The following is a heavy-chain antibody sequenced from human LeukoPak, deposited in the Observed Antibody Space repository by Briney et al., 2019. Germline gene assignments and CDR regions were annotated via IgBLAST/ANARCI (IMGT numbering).Heavy chain of an antibody. V-gene: IGHV4-61*08. D-gene: IGHD1-1*01. CDR3: ARVGYSYFDY. CDR2: IYYSGST. Sequence: PSETLSLTCTVSGGSISSGGYYWSWIRQHPGKGLEWIGNIYYSGSTNYNPSLKSRVTISVDTSKNQFSLKLSSVTAADTAVYYCARVGYSYFDYWGQGTLVTVSS. J-gene: IGHJ4*02. CDR1: GGSISSGGYY.